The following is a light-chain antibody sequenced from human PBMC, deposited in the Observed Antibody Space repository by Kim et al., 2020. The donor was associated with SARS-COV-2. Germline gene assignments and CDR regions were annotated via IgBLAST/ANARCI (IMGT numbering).Light chain of an antibody. CDR2: GAS. V-gene: IGKV1-33*01. CDR3: QQFDNLPYT. CDR1: QDISTY. Sequence: DIQMTQSPSSLSASVGDRVTITCQASQDISTYLNWYQQKPGKAPKLLIYGASNLETGVPSRFSGSGSGTDFTFTISSLQPEDIAAYYCQQFDNLPYTFGQGTKLEI. J-gene: IGKJ2*01.